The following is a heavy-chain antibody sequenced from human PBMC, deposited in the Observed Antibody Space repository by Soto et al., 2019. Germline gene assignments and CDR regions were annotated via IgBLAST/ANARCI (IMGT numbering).Heavy chain of an antibody. CDR2: IKQAGSAE. CDR1: GFTFSSYW. Sequence: EVQLVESGGGLVQPGGSLRLSCVDSGFTFSSYWMRWVRPAPVKGLEWVGNIKQAGSAESYVDSVTGRFTISRDNAKNSMYLQMNSLRVEDTAVYYCARIAASGRGWDVWGQGTTVVVSS. CDR3: ARIAASGRGWDV. D-gene: IGHD6-13*01. V-gene: IGHV3-7*01. J-gene: IGHJ6*02.